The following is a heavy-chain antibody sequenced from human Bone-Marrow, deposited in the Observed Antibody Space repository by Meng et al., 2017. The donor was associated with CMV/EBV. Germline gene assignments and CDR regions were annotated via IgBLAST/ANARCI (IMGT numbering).Heavy chain of an antibody. Sequence: SVKVSCKASGGTFSSYTISWVRQAPGQGLEWMGRIIPILGIANYAQKFQGRVTITADKSMSTAYMELSSLRSEDTAVYYCAISSKPLQLWFSHFDYWGQGTLVTVSS. CDR3: AISSKPLQLWFSHFDY. V-gene: IGHV1-69*02. CDR2: IIPILGIA. CDR1: GGTFSSYT. D-gene: IGHD5-18*01. J-gene: IGHJ4*02.